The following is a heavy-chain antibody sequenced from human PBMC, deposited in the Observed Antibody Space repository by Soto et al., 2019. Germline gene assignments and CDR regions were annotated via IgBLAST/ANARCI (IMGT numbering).Heavy chain of an antibody. CDR2: IILINSIA. J-gene: IGHJ4*02. V-gene: IGHV1-69*04. CDR3: VIGPEYHYFDY. Sequence: GASVKVSCKASGYTFTSSAVQWVRQARGQGLEWMGRIILINSIANYAQKFQGRVTITADKSTSTAYMELSSLRSEDTAVYYCVIGPEYHYFDYWGQGALVTVSS. CDR1: GYTFTSSA.